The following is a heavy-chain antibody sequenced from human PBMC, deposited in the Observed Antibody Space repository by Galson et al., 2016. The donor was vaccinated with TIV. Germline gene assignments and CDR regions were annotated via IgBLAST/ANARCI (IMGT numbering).Heavy chain of an antibody. CDR3: ARPSSSCRGCSYYYYMDV. V-gene: IGHV1-69*01. CDR1: IYA. Sequence: IYAISSVRQAPGQGLEWMGGILPIFGAATYAQKFQGRVTITADESTNTAYMELSSLKSDDTAMYYCARPSSSCRGCSYYYYMDVWGKGTTVTVSS. J-gene: IGHJ6*03. D-gene: IGHD6-19*01. CDR2: ILPIFGAA.